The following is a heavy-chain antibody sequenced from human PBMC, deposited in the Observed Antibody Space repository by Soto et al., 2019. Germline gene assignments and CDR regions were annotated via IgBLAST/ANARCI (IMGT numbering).Heavy chain of an antibody. V-gene: IGHV4-59*01. CDR1: GGSISSYY. J-gene: IGHJ6*03. CDR2: IYYSGST. D-gene: IGHD3-3*01. Sequence: SETLSLTCTVSGGSISSYYWSWIRQPPGKGLEWIGYIYYSGSTNYNPSLKSRVTISVDTSKNQFSLKLSSVTAADTAVYYCARDTIFGDQRYYYYYYMDVWGKGTTVTVSS. CDR3: ARDTIFGDQRYYYYYYMDV.